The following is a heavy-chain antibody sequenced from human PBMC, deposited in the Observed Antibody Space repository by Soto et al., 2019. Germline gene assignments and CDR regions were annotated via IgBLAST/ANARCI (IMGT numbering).Heavy chain of an antibody. CDR3: ARDLFISLGSGSYYPSDF. CDR2: ISSSGSTI. Sequence: GGSLRLSCAASGFTFSDYYMSWIRQAPGKGLEWVSYISSSGSTIYYADSVKGRFTISRDNAKNSLNLQMNSLRAEDTAVYYCARDLFISLGSGSYYPSDFWGQGTLVTVSS. J-gene: IGHJ4*02. CDR1: GFTFSDYY. V-gene: IGHV3-11*01. D-gene: IGHD3-10*01.